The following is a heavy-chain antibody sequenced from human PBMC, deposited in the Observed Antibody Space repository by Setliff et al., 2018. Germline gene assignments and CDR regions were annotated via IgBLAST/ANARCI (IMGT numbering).Heavy chain of an antibody. Sequence: ASVKVSCKASVYPLTTYFMNWVRQAPGQGLEWMGYINTRTGNPMYAQGFTGRFVFSLDPSVSTAYLQISSLKAEDTALYYCATGSLVAAGTGHWGQGTLVTVS. CDR2: INTRTGNP. CDR3: ATGSLVAAGTGH. CDR1: VYPLTTYF. J-gene: IGHJ4*02. D-gene: IGHD6-13*01. V-gene: IGHV7-4-1*02.